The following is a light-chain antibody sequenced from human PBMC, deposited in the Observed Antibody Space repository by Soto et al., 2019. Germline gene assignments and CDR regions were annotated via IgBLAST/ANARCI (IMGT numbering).Light chain of an antibody. J-gene: IGKJ1*01. V-gene: IGKV3-20*01. CDR2: GAS. Sequence: EIVLTQSPGTLSLSPGERATLSCRASQSVSSIYLAWYQQKPGQAPRLLIYGASSRATGIPDRISGSGSGTDFTLTISRLEPEDFAVYYCQQYGSSRWTVGQGTKVEI. CDR1: QSVSSIY. CDR3: QQYGSSRWT.